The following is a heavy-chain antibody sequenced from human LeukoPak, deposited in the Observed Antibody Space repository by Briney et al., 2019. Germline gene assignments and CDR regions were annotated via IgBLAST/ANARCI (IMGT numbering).Heavy chain of an antibody. CDR1: GYSISSGYY. J-gene: IGHJ4*02. V-gene: IGHV4-38-2*02. Sequence: PSETLSLTCTVSGYSISSGYYGGWSRQPPGEGVGGIGTIYDSGSNYYNPSVKGRVTISVDTSKNHFSLKLTSVTAADTAVYYCARVWGYCSSTICYRYYFDYWGQGTLVTVSS. CDR2: IYDSGSN. D-gene: IGHD2-2*01. CDR3: ARVWGYCSSTICYRYYFDY.